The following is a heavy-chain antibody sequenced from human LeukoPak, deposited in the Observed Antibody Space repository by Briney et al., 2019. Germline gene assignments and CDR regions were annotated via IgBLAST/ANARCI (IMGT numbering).Heavy chain of an antibody. J-gene: IGHJ4*02. CDR3: TISELLWFGEFD. CDR1: GFTFSNAW. D-gene: IGHD3-10*01. CDR2: IKSKTDGGTT. Sequence: GGSLRLSCAASGFTFSNAWMSWVRQAPGKGLEWVGRIKSKTDGGTTDYAAPVKGRFTISRDDSKNTLYLQMNSLKTEDTAVYYCTISELLWFGEFDWGQGTLVTVSS. V-gene: IGHV3-15*01.